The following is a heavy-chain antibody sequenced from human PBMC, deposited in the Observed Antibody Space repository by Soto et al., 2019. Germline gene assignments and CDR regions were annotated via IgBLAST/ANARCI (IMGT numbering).Heavy chain of an antibody. CDR3: ARAGYSYGPDNWSDP. CDR1: GYTFTGYY. J-gene: IGHJ5*02. D-gene: IGHD5-18*01. CDR2: INPNSGGT. Sequence: ASVKVSCKASGYTFTGYYMHWVRQAPGQGLEWMGWINPNSGGTNYAQKFQGRVTMTRDTSISTAYMELSRLRSDDTAVYYCARAGYSYGPDNWSDPWGQGTLVTVSS. V-gene: IGHV1-2*02.